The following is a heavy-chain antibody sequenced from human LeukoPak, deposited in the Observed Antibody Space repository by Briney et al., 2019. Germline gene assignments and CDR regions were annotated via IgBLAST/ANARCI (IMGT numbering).Heavy chain of an antibody. Sequence: GGSLRLSCAASGLTFSSYWMSWVRQAPGKGLEWVANIKQDGSEKYYVDSVKGRFTISRDNAKNSLYLQMNSLRAEDTAVYYCVRDQGTRIVVVPAYDYYCGMDVWGKGTTVTVSS. CDR2: IKQDGSEK. J-gene: IGHJ6*04. V-gene: IGHV3-7*03. CDR3: VRDQGTRIVVVPAYDYYCGMDV. CDR1: GLTFSSYW. D-gene: IGHD2-2*01.